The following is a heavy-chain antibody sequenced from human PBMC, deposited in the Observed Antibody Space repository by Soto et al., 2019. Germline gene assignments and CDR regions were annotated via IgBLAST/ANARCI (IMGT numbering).Heavy chain of an antibody. V-gene: IGHV1-69*01. CDR3: ARGGTSGWLKGAYDV. CDR2: IIPMFGIP. Sequence: QVQLVQSGAEVKKPGSSVKVSCKASGGTLNKHAITWVRRAPGQGLEWLGVIIPMFGIPNYPQKFQGRVTITADDSTNTSHMELNSLTSDDTAVYYCARGGTSGWLKGAYDVWGQGTMVTVSS. J-gene: IGHJ3*01. D-gene: IGHD6-19*01. CDR1: GGTLNKHA.